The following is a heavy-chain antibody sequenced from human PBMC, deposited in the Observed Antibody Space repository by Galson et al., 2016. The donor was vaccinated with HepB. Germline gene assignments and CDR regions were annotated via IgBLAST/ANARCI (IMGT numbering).Heavy chain of an antibody. CDR3: ARHVPPSPAAPPEY. V-gene: IGHV5-51*01. CDR1: GYTFSRYW. D-gene: IGHD2-2*01. J-gene: IGHJ4*02. CDR2: IYPGGSDT. Sequence: QSGAEVKKPGESLKISCKASGYTFSRYWIGWVRQMPGKGLEWMGIIYPGGSDTRYSPSFQDQVTISADKSINTAYLQWSSLKASDSAMYFCARHVPPSPAAPPEYWGQGTLVTVSS.